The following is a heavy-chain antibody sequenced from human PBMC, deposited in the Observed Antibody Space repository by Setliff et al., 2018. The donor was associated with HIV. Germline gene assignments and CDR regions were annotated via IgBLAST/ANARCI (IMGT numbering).Heavy chain of an antibody. D-gene: IGHD3-22*01. J-gene: IGHJ1*01. Sequence: ASVQVSCKVSGYSLTDLSIHWVRQAPGKGREWMGGFDPEDGETVYAQKLQGRVTMTEDTSTDTAYMELSSLSSEDTAMYYCATISAYYYDSSGQEYFPYWGHGTLVTVSS. CDR2: FDPEDGET. CDR3: ATISAYYYDSSGQEYFPY. CDR1: GYSLTDLS. V-gene: IGHV1-24*01.